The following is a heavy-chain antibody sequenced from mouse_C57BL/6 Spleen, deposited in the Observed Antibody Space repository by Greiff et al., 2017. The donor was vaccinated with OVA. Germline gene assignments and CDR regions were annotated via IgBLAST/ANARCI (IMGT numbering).Heavy chain of an antibody. CDR1: GYAFTNYL. D-gene: IGHD5-1-1*01. Sequence: QVQLQQSGAELVRPGTSVKVSCKASGYAFTNYLIEWVKQRPGQGLEWIGVINPGSGGTNYNEKFKGKATLTADKSSSTAYMQLSSLTSEDSAVYFCARKIGYPGGKDYWGQGTSVTVSS. V-gene: IGHV1-54*01. CDR3: ARKIGYPGGKDY. CDR2: INPGSGGT. J-gene: IGHJ4*01.